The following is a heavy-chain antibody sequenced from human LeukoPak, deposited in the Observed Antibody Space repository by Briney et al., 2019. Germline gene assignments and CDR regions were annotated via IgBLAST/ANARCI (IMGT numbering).Heavy chain of an antibody. CDR2: ISAYNGNT. V-gene: IGHV1-18*01. CDR3: ARGPYCSGTTCNRGTFDI. J-gene: IGHJ3*02. CDR1: GYTFTNYA. Sequence: ASVKVSCKASGYTFTNYAISWVRQAPGQGLEWMGWISAYNGNTNYAQNFQGRVTMTTDTSTSTAYMELRSLRSDDTAVYYCARGPYCSGTTCNRGTFDIWGQGTLVTVSS. D-gene: IGHD2-2*02.